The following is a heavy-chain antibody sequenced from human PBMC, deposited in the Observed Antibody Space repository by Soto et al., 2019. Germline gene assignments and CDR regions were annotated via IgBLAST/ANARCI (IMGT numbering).Heavy chain of an antibody. CDR3: ARHSVSVAATPGDY. Sequence: SETLSLTCTVSGGSISSSSYYWGWIRQPPGKGLEWIGSIYYSGSTYYNPSLKSRVTISVDTSKNQFSLKLSSVTAADTAVYYCARHSVSVAATPGDYWGQGTLVTVSS. CDR2: IYYSGST. J-gene: IGHJ4*02. D-gene: IGHD2-15*01. V-gene: IGHV4-39*01. CDR1: GGSISSSSYY.